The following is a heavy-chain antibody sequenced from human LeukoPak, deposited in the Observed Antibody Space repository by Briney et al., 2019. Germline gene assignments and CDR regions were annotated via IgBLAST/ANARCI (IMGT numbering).Heavy chain of an antibody. D-gene: IGHD6-19*01. J-gene: IGHJ4*02. CDR1: GFTFSNAC. V-gene: IGHV3-15*01. CDR3: TTEHFSQYSSGWGDRDY. CDR2: IKSKTDGGST. Sequence: GGSLRLSCAASGFTFSNACMSWVRQAPGKGLEWVCRIKSKTDGGSTDYAAPVKGRFTISRDDSKNTLYLQMNSLKTEDTAVYYCTTEHFSQYSSGWGDRDYWCQGTGITVSS.